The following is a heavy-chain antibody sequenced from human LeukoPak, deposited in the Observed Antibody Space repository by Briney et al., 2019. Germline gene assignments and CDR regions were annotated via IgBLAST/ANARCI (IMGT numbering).Heavy chain of an antibody. Sequence: AGGSLRLSCAASGFTFSSYWVHWVRQAPGKGLVWVSRITPDGSSTSYADSVKGRFTSSRDNAKNTLYLQMNSLRAEDTAVYYCARGVRNSWYLFDFWGQGTLVTISS. V-gene: IGHV3-74*01. D-gene: IGHD6-13*01. CDR2: ITPDGSST. J-gene: IGHJ4*02. CDR1: GFTFSSYW. CDR3: ARGVRNSWYLFDF.